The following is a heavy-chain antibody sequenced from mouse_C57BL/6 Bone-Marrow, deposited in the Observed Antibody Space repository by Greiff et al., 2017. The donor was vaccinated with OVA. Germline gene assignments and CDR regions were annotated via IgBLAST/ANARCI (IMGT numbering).Heavy chain of an antibody. J-gene: IGHJ4*01. D-gene: IGHD2-5*01. CDR1: GFTFSDFY. CDR2: SRNKANDYTT. Sequence: EVQLVESGGGLVQSGRSLRLSCATSGFTFSDFYMEWVRQAPGKGLEWIAASRNKANDYTTEYSASVKGRFIVSRDTSQSILYLQMNALRAEDTAIYYCARTYYSNYVDYAMDYWGQGTSVTVSS. CDR3: ARTYYSNYVDYAMDY. V-gene: IGHV7-1*01.